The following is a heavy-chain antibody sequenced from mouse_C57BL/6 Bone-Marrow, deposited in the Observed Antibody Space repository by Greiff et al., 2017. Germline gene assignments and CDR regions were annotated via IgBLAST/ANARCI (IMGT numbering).Heavy chain of an antibody. D-gene: IGHD1-1*01. Sequence: DVMLVESGGGLVQPGGSMKLSCAASGFTFSDAWMDWVRQSPETGLEWVAEIRNKANNHATYYAESVKGRFTISSDDSKSSVYLQMNSLRAEDTGIYYCGITTVVGRFDYWGQGTTLTVSS. CDR1: GFTFSDAW. CDR3: GITTVVGRFDY. V-gene: IGHV6-6*01. J-gene: IGHJ2*01. CDR2: IRNKANNHAT.